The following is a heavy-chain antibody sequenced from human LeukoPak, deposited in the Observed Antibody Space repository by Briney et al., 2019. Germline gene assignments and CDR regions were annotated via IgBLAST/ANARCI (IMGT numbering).Heavy chain of an antibody. CDR2: VYLDDSDT. CDR1: GYKSTNYW. CDR3: ALQIAVAGYDAYDI. J-gene: IGHJ3*02. D-gene: IGHD6-19*01. Sequence: GESLKISCKASGYKSTNYWIAWVRQMPGKGLEWMGIVYLDDSDTKYSPSFEGLVTISADKSISSTFLQWSSLKAADTAMYYCALQIAVAGYDAYDIWGQGTMVTVSS. V-gene: IGHV5-51*01.